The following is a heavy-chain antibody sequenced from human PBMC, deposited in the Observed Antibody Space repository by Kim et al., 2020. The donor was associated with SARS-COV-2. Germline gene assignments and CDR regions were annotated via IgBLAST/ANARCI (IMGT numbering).Heavy chain of an antibody. D-gene: IGHD2-15*01. CDR2: MNPNSGNT. Sequence: ASVKVSCKASGYTFTSYDINWVRQATGQGLEWMGWMNPNSGNTGYAQKFQGRVTMTRNTSISTAYMELSSLRSEDTAVYYCAREEGYCSGGSCYLGMALRTYYYYYGMDVWGQGTTVTVSS. J-gene: IGHJ6*02. CDR1: GYTFTSYD. CDR3: AREEGYCSGGSCYLGMALRTYYYYYGMDV. V-gene: IGHV1-8*01.